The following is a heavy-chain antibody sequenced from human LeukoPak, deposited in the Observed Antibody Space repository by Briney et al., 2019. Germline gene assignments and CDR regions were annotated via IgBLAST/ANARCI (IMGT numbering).Heavy chain of an antibody. CDR2: INPNSGGP. J-gene: IGHJ4*02. Sequence: ASVKVSCKASAYAFTAHYIHWVRQAPGQGFEWMGWINPNSGGPNYAQKFQGRVTMTRDTSISTAYMELSRLRSDDTAVYYCAITRIAAPVHYWGQGTLVTVSS. D-gene: IGHD6-6*01. V-gene: IGHV1-2*02. CDR1: AYAFTAHY. CDR3: AITRIAAPVHY.